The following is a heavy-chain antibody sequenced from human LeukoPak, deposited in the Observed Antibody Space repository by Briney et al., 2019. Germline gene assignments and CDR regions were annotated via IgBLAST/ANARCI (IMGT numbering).Heavy chain of an antibody. CDR1: GYTFTSYG. J-gene: IGHJ4*02. CDR2: ISAYNGNT. V-gene: IGHV1-18*01. CDR3: ARGADGSGSYYNNLEVDLFDY. Sequence: GASVKVSCKASGYTFTSYGISWVRQAPGQGLEWMGWISAYNGNTNYAQKLQGRVTMNTDTSTSTAYMELRSLRSDDTAVYYCARGADGSGSYYNNLEVDLFDYWGQGTLVTVSS. D-gene: IGHD3-10*01.